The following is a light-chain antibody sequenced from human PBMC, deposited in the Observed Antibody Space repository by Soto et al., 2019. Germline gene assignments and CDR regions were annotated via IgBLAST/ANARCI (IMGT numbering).Light chain of an antibody. Sequence: VLTQSPGTLSLSPGESSALSXAASQNIHNHMSWFLQKPGQAPRLLMYDAILRAAGIPARLSGSWSGTEFTLTINSLQSEDFALYYCQQYDAWPLSFGGGTKVDIK. CDR3: QQYDAWPLS. CDR2: DAI. J-gene: IGKJ4*01. CDR1: QNIHNH. V-gene: IGKV3-15*01.